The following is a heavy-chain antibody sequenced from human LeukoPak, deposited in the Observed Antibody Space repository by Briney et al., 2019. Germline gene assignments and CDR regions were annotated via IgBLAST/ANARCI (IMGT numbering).Heavy chain of an antibody. D-gene: IGHD4-17*01. CDR1: GGSFSGYY. CDR3: ARDYAVETAIDY. Sequence: SETPPLTCAVYGGSFSGYYWSWIRQPPGKGLEWIGEINHSGSTNYNPSLKSRVTISVDTSKNQFSLKLSSVTAADTAVYYCARDYAVETAIDYWGQGTLVTVSS. J-gene: IGHJ4*02. CDR2: INHSGST. V-gene: IGHV4-34*01.